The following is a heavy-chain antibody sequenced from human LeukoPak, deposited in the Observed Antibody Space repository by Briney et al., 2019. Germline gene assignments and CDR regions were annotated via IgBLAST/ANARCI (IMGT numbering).Heavy chain of an antibody. D-gene: IGHD6-13*01. CDR1: GGSISSYY. CDR2: IYYSGST. J-gene: IGHJ3*02. V-gene: IGHV4-59*01. Sequence: SETLSLTCTVSGGSISSYYWSWIRQPPGKGLEWIGYIYYSGSTNYNPSLKSRATISVDTSKNQFSLKLSSVTAADTAVYYCARVRGSSWYYPDAFDIWGQGTMVTVSS. CDR3: ARVRGSSWYYPDAFDI.